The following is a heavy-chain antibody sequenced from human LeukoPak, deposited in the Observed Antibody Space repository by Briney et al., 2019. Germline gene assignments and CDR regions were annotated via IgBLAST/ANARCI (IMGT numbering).Heavy chain of an antibody. D-gene: IGHD5-18*01. CDR1: GFTFSSYS. Sequence: GGSLRLSCAASGFTFSSYSMNWVRQAPGKGLEWVSYISSSSSGIYHADSVKGRFTISRDNSKNTLDLQMNSLRAEDTAVYYCARMHRYGRCWGQGTLVTVSS. CDR2: ISSSSSGI. V-gene: IGHV3-48*01. J-gene: IGHJ4*02. CDR3: ARMHRYGRC.